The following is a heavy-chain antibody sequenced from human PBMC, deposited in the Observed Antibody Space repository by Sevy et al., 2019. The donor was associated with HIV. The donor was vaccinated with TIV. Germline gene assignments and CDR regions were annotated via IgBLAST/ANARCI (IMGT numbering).Heavy chain of an antibody. Sequence: GGSLRLSCAASGFSFSYYPMHWVRQAPGKGLEWVALISYDGVNQYYAASVKGRFTVSRVNSKNTLYMEMNNLRPEDTAVYYCARLVGRGEYLIYAYLDYWGQGTLVTVSS. CDR2: ISYDGVNQ. CDR1: GFSFSYYP. J-gene: IGHJ4*02. CDR3: ARLVGRGEYLIYAYLDY. V-gene: IGHV3-30*01. D-gene: IGHD2-15*01.